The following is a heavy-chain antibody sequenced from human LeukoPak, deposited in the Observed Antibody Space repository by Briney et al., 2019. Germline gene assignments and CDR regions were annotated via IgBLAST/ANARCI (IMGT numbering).Heavy chain of an antibody. Sequence: PSETLSLTCTVSGGSITCKSCYWGWIRQPPGKGLEWIGSIYYSGSTYYNPSLKSQVAISVDTSKSQFSLKLSSVTAADTAVYYCARQEYSSGSYVIDYWGQGTLVTVSS. CDR2: IYYSGST. D-gene: IGHD3-22*01. CDR3: ARQEYSSGSYVIDY. V-gene: IGHV4-39*01. CDR1: GGSITCKSCY. J-gene: IGHJ4*02.